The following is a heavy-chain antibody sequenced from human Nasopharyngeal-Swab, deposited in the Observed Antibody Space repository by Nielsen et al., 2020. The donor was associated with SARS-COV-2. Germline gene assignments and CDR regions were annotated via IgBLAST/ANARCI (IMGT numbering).Heavy chain of an antibody. CDR3: ARDWRDDYDVLTGYYNPGDH. CDR1: GFTFSRYA. CDR2: ISDDGNNK. J-gene: IGHJ4*02. D-gene: IGHD3-9*01. Sequence: GESLKISCAASGFTFSRYAMHWVRQAPGKGLEWVAVISDDGNNKYYADSVKGRFTISRDNSKNTLYLHMASLRAEDTAVYFCARDWRDDYDVLTGYYNPGDHWGQGTLVTVSS. V-gene: IGHV3-30-3*01.